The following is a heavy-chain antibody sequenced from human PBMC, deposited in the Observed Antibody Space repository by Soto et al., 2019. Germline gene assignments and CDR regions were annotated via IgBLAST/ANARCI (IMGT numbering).Heavy chain of an antibody. Sequence: EVQLVESGGGLVQPGGSRRLSCEASGFTFSSYAMNWVRQAPGKGLEWISYISSTSSTIYYADSVRGRFTISRDNAKNSLYLQMNSLRAEVTAVYFSARAESLENNWFDPWGQGTLVTVSS. CDR1: GFTFSSYA. CDR3: ARAESLENNWFDP. J-gene: IGHJ5*02. CDR2: ISSTSSTI. V-gene: IGHV3-48*01.